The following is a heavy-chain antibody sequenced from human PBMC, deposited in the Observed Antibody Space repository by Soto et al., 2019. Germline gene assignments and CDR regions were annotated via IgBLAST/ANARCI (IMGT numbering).Heavy chain of an antibody. J-gene: IGHJ4*02. CDR3: ARDFAYFDS. CDR2: IYNNGVN. D-gene: IGHD3-3*01. CDR1: GGSISSGDYY. V-gene: IGHV4-31*03. Sequence: TLSLTCTVSGGSISSGDYYWTWIRQHPGKGLEWIGYIYNNGVNYDNPSLKSRVTMSVDTSKNQFSLKLSSVAAADTAVYFCARDFAYFDSWGQGTLVTVSS.